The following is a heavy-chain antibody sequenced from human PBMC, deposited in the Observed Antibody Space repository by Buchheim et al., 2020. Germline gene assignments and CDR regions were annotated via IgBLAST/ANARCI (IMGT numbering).Heavy chain of an antibody. D-gene: IGHD6-19*01. CDR2: INPNSGGP. CDR3: ARDMGGGGWYDY. J-gene: IGHJ4*02. Sequence: QVQLVQSGAEVKKPGPSVKVSCKASGYTFTAYYMHWVRQAPGQGLEWMGWINPNSGGPNYAQKFQGWVTMTRDPSISTAYLELSRLRSDDTAVYYCARDMGGGGWYDYWGQGTL. V-gene: IGHV1-2*04. CDR1: GYTFTAYY.